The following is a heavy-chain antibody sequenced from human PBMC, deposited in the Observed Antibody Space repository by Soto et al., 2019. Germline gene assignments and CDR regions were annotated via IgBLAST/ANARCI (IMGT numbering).Heavy chain of an antibody. D-gene: IGHD5-18*01. CDR3: ARGRGYSYGWYFDY. Sequence: SETLSLTCAVSGGSIISGGYSWSWIRQPAGKGLEWIGYIYHSGSTFYNPSLKSRVTISVDRSKNQFSLKLSSVTAADTAVYYCARGRGYSYGWYFDYWGQGTLVTVSS. V-gene: IGHV4-30-2*01. J-gene: IGHJ4*02. CDR1: GGSIISGGYS. CDR2: IYHSGST.